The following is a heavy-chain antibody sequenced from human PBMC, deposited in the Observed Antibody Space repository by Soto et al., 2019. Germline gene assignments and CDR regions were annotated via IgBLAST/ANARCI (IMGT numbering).Heavy chain of an antibody. V-gene: IGHV3-11*04. CDR2: ISSSSSTI. J-gene: IGHJ6*03. CDR3: ARDQIAARSYYYYYMDV. CDR1: GFTFSDYY. Sequence: GGSLRLSCAASGFTFSDYYMSWIRQAPGKGLEWVSYISSSSSTIYYADSVKGRFTISRDNAKNSLYLQMNSLRAEDTAVYYCARDQIAARSYYYYYMDVWGKGTTVTVSS. D-gene: IGHD6-6*01.